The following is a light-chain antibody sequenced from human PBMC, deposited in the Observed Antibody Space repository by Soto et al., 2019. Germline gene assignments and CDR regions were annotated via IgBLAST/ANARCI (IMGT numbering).Light chain of an antibody. J-gene: IGKJ1*01. Sequence: EIVLTQSPGTLSLSPGERATLSCRASQSVSSSYLAWYQQKPGQAPRLLIYGASSRATGLPDRFSGSGSGTDFTLTISRLEPEDFAVYYCQQYGSSPPMTFGQGTKVEIK. CDR2: GAS. CDR3: QQYGSSPPMT. CDR1: QSVSSSY. V-gene: IGKV3-20*01.